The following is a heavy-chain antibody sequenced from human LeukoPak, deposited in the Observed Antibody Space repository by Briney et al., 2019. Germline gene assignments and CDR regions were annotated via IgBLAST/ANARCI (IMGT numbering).Heavy chain of an antibody. CDR2: MYYTGSA. CDR3: ARQGDDNVVIGGLAY. J-gene: IGHJ4*02. D-gene: IGHD2-2*01. Sequence: SETLSLTCTVSGGPISSYYWSWIRQPPGKGLEWIGYMYYTGSANYNPSLKSRVTTSVDTSKNQFSLKLSSVTAADTAVYYCARQGDDNVVIGGLAYWGQGILVTVSS. CDR1: GGPISSYY. V-gene: IGHV4-59*08.